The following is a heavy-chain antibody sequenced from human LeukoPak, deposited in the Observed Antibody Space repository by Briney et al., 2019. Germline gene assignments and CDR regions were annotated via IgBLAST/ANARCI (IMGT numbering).Heavy chain of an antibody. CDR1: GGTFSSYA. V-gene: IGHV1-69*05. J-gene: IGHJ4*02. CDR2: IIPIFGTA. Sequence: SVKVSCKASGGTFSSYAISWVRQAPGQGLEWMGGIIPIFGTANYAQKFQARLTMTTDTSATTVYMELNSLRSEDTAVYYCARSGSNWSCDSWGQGTLVTVSS. D-gene: IGHD6-13*01. CDR3: ARSGSNWSCDS.